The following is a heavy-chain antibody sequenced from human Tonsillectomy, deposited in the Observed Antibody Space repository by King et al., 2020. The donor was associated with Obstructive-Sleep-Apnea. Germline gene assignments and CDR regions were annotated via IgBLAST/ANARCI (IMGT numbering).Heavy chain of an antibody. J-gene: IGHJ4*02. CDR1: GFSLSRSGVG. CDR2: IYWDDVM. V-gene: IGHV2-5*02. CDR3: AHRTGYTRSFDY. D-gene: IGHD3-9*01. Sequence: TLKESGPALVKPTQTLTLTCTFSGFSLSRSGVGVGWIRQPPGNALEWLAHIYWDDVMRSSPSLKSRLTITKDTSKNQVVLTMTNMDPGDTATYYCAHRTGYTRSFDYWGPGTLVTVSS.